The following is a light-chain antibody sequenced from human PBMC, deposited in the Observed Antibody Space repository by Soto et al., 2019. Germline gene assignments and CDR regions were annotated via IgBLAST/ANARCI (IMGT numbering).Light chain of an antibody. CDR3: QKRSNQRT. CDR2: DAS. J-gene: IGKJ1*01. V-gene: IGKV3D-20*02. CDR1: QSVSSSY. Sequence: IVLTQSPGTLSLSPGDRATLSCRASQSVSSSYLAWYQQQRGQAPRLLIYDASNRATGIPARFSGSGSGTDFSLTISSIETEDFAVYSCQKRSNQRTFGQGTKV.